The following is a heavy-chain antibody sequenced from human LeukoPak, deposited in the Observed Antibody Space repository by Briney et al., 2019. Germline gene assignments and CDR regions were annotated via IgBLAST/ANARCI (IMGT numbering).Heavy chain of an antibody. CDR3: ARGGYYEILTGYSALEH. Sequence: GGSLRLSCAVSGFSFSNYDMHWVRQAPGKGLEWVPAIGIAGDTYYPGSVKGRFTIFRENAKNSLYLQMNSLRAGDTAVYYCARGGYYEILTGYSALEHWGQGTLVTVSS. J-gene: IGHJ4*02. CDR1: GFSFSNYD. D-gene: IGHD3-9*01. CDR2: IGIAGDT. V-gene: IGHV3-13*01.